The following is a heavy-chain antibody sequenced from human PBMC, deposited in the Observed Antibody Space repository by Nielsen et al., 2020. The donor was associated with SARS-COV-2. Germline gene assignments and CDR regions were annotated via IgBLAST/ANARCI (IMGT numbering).Heavy chain of an antibody. D-gene: IGHD3-3*01. CDR2: IYDSGNT. CDR1: DGAISSYY. CDR3: ARGSDEGLAL. Sequence: SETLSLTCTVSDGAISSYYWTWIRQPPERGLEWIAYIYDSGNTNYNPSLKSRFTISVYTSRNQYSLKLTSVTAADTAVYYCARGSDEGLALWGQGTLVTVSS. J-gene: IGHJ4*02. V-gene: IGHV4-59*13.